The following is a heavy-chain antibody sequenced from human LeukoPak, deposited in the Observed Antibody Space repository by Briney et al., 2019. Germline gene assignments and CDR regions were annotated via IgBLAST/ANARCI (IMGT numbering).Heavy chain of an antibody. V-gene: IGHV3-9*01. CDR2: ISWSGGSI. D-gene: IGHD6-19*01. CDR3: AKDMRLAVAGSPGY. J-gene: IGHJ4*02. Sequence: PGGSLRLACSASRITFDDYAMHWVLQAPGKGLEWGSGISWSGGSIGYADSVKGRFNISRDNAKNSLYLQMNSLRAEDTAFYYCAKDMRLAVAGSPGYWGQGTLVTVSS. CDR1: RITFDDYA.